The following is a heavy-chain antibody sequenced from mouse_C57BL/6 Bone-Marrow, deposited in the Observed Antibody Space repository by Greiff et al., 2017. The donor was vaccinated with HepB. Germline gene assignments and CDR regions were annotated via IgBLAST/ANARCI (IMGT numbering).Heavy chain of an antibody. D-gene: IGHD2-1*01. CDR3: VRHDGNYDY. CDR1: GFSFNTYA. V-gene: IGHV10-1*01. J-gene: IGHJ2*01. Sequence: EVKLVESGGGLVQPKGSLKLSCAASGFSFNTYAMNWVRQAPGKGLEWVARIRSKSNNYATYYADSVKDRFTISRDDSESMLYLQMNNLKTEDTAMYYCVRHDGNYDYWGQGTTLTVSS. CDR2: IRSKSNNYAT.